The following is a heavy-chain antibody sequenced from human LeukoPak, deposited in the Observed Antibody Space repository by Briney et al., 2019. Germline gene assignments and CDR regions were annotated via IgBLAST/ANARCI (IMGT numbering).Heavy chain of an antibody. CDR3: APSFSSSGWYYFDY. CDR1: GFTFDDYA. CDR2: ISWNSGSI. J-gene: IGHJ4*02. V-gene: IGHV3-9*01. D-gene: IGHD6-19*01. Sequence: PGASLRLSCAASGFTFDDYAMHWVRQAPGKGLEWVSGISWNSGSIGYADSVKGRFTISRDNAKNSLYLQMNSLRAEDTALYYCAPSFSSSGWYYFDYWGRGTLVTVSS.